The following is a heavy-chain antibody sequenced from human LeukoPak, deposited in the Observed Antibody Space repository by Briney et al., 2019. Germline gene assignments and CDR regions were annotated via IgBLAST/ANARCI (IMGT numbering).Heavy chain of an antibody. CDR2: ISSSSSYI. J-gene: IGHJ4*02. CDR1: GFTFSSYS. Sequence: GGSLRLSCAASGFTFSSYSMNWVRQAPGKGLEWVSSISSSSSYIYYADSVKGRFTISRDNVKNSLYLQMNSLRAEDTAVYYCATLGAQTNFDYWGQGTLVTVSS. CDR3: ATLGAQTNFDY. D-gene: IGHD1-26*01. V-gene: IGHV3-21*01.